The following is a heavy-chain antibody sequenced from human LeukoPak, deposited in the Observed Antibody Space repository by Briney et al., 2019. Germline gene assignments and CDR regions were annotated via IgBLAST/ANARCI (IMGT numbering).Heavy chain of an antibody. J-gene: IGHJ4*02. CDR2: IKYDGTEQ. CDR3: AREVQRPLDY. CDR1: GFTFSSYA. Sequence: GGSLRLSCAASGFTFSSYAMSWVRQAPGKGLEWVANIKYDGTEQYYVDSVRGRFTISRDNAKNSVSLQMNSLRAEDTAVYYCAREVQRPLDYWGQGILVTVSS. D-gene: IGHD1-1*01. V-gene: IGHV3-7*01.